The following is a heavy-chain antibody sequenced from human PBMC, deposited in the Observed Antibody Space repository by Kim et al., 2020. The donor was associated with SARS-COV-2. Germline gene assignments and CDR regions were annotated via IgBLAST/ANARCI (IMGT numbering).Heavy chain of an antibody. CDR3: ARVKGGDLSNYYGMDV. D-gene: IGHD3-16*01. V-gene: IGHV1-69*13. CDR1: GGTFSSYA. J-gene: IGHJ6*02. CDR2: IIPIFGTA. Sequence: SVKVSCKASGGTFSSYAISWVRQAPGQGLEWMGGIIPIFGTANYAQKFQGRVTITADESTSTAYMELSSLRSEDTAVYYCARVKGGDLSNYYGMDVWGQGTTVTVSS.